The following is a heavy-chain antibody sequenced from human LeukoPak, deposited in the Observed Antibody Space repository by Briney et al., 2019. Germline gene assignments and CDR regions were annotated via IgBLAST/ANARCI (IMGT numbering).Heavy chain of an antibody. D-gene: IGHD6-13*01. CDR2: MNPNSGNT. J-gene: IGHJ4*02. V-gene: IGHV1-8*01. Sequence: GAPVKVSCKASGYTFTNYAMNWVRQAPGQGLEWMGWMNPNSGNTGYAQKFQGRVTITRNTSISTAYMELSSLRSEDTAVYYCARVGSSWYGVDYWGQGTLVTVSS. CDR3: ARVGSSWYGVDY. CDR1: GYTFTNYA.